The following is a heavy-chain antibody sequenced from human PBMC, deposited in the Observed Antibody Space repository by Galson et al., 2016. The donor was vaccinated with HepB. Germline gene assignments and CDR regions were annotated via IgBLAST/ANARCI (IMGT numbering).Heavy chain of an antibody. CDR3: ARVPLERRGPGYFHH. V-gene: IGHV4-31*03. CDR2: IYYSGST. Sequence: LSLTCIVSGGSISSGDYYWSWIRQHPGKGLEWIGHIYYSGSTYHNPSLKSRLTISVDTSKNPFSLNLSSVTAADTAVYYCARVPLERRGPGYFHHWGQGTLVTVSS. D-gene: IGHD1-1*01. CDR1: GGSISSGDYY. J-gene: IGHJ4*02.